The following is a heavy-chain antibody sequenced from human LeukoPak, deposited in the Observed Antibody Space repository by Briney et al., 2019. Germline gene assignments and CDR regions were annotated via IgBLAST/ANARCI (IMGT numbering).Heavy chain of an antibody. V-gene: IGHV3-23*01. J-gene: IGHJ5*02. Sequence: PGGSLRLSCAASGFLVSTNYMSWVRQAPGKGLEWVSTLPATGSRVYYADSVTGRFTISRDNSKNTLYLQMNRLTTEDTAIYYCAKVPGYSFTLGWFDPWGQGTLVTVSS. CDR3: AKVPGYSFTLGWFDP. CDR1: GFLVSTNY. CDR2: LPATGSRV. D-gene: IGHD5-18*01.